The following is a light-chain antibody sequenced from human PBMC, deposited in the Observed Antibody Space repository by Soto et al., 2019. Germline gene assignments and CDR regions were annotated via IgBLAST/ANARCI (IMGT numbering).Light chain of an antibody. CDR1: KSVTSSH. CDR3: LLYFSPDRYT. Sequence: EIVLTQTPGTLSLSPGKRATLSCRASKSVTSSHLAWYQQKPGQAPRLLIYGASTRATGIPDRFSGSGSDTDFSLTIRRLDPEDFAMYYCLLYFSPDRYTFGPGTKVQIK. CDR2: GAS. V-gene: IGKV3-20*01. J-gene: IGKJ2*01.